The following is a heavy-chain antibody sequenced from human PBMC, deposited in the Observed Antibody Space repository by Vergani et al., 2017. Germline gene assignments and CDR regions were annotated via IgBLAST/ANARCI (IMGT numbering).Heavy chain of an antibody. CDR3: ARDHYDILTGYQQYYYYYYGMDV. J-gene: IGHJ6*02. D-gene: IGHD3-9*01. Sequence: QVQLVESGGGVVQPGRSLRLSCAASGFTFSSYGMHWVRQAPGKGLEWVAVIWYDGSNKYYADSVKGRFTISRDNSKNTLYLQMNSLRAEDTAVYYCARDHYDILTGYQQYYYYYYGMDVWGQGTTVTVSS. CDR1: GFTFSSYG. V-gene: IGHV3-33*01. CDR2: IWYDGSNK.